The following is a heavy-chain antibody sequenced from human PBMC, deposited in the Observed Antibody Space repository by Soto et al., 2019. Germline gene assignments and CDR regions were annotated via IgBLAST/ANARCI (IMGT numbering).Heavy chain of an antibody. Sequence: GASVKVSCKASGGTFSSYAISWVRQAPGQGLEWMGGIIPIFGTANYAQKFQGRVTITADESTSTAYMELSSLRSEDTAVYYCARTRSGSGYYFDAFDIWGQGTMVTVSS. CDR1: GGTFSSYA. CDR3: ARTRSGSGYYFDAFDI. J-gene: IGHJ3*02. D-gene: IGHD3-22*01. V-gene: IGHV1-69*13. CDR2: IIPIFGTA.